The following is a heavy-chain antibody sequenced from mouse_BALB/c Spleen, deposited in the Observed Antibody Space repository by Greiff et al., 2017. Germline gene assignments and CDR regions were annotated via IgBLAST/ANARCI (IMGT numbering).Heavy chain of an antibody. J-gene: IGHJ1*01. CDR2: ILPGSGST. Sequence: VQLQQSGAELMKPGASVKISCKATGYTFSSYWIEWVKQRPGHGLEWIGEILPGSGSTNYNEKFKGKATFTADTSSNTAYMQLSSLTSEDSAVYYCARGGWLLDWYFDVWGAGTTVTVSS. CDR1: GYTFSSYW. V-gene: IGHV1-9*01. CDR3: ARGGWLLDWYFDV. D-gene: IGHD2-3*01.